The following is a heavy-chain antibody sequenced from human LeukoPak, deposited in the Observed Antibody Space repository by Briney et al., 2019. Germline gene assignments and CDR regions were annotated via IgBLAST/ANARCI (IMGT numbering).Heavy chain of an antibody. V-gene: IGHV3-7*01. CDR3: ARLPKPDY. CDR1: GFTFSSDW. J-gene: IGHJ4*02. Sequence: GGSLRLSCAASGFTFSSDWMSSVRQAPGTGRKWGGNIKQQRREKYYVDSAKGRFNISRDNARNSLYLQMNSLRAEDTALYYCARLPKPDYWGQGTQVTVSS. CDR2: IKQQRREK.